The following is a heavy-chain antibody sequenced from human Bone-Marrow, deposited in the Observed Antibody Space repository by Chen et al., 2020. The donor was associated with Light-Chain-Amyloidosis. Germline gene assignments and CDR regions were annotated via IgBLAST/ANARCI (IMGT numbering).Heavy chain of an antibody. D-gene: IGHD5-12*01. CDR3: ARRRDGYNFDY. CDR2: IYPDDSDA. CDR1: GYTFPNYW. Sequence: EVQLEQSGPEVIKPGESLKISCKGSGYTFPNYWIGWVRQMPGKGLEWMGVIYPDDSDARYSPSFDGQVTISADKSITTAYLQWRSLKAADTAMYYCARRRDGYNFDYWGQGTLVTVSS. J-gene: IGHJ4*02. V-gene: IGHV5-51*01.